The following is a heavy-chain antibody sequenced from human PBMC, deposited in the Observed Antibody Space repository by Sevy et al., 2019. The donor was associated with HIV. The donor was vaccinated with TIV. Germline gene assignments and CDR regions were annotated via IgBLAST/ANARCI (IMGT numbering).Heavy chain of an antibody. V-gene: IGHV1-18*01. CDR2: ISAYNGNT. Sequence: ASVKVSCKASGYTFTSYGISWVRQAPGQELESMGWISAYNGNTNYAQKLQGRVTMTTDTSTSTAYMELRSLRSDDTAVYYCARGYSSSWYGYYYYGMDVWGQGTTVTVSS. CDR1: GYTFTSYG. D-gene: IGHD6-13*01. J-gene: IGHJ6*02. CDR3: ARGYSSSWYGYYYYGMDV.